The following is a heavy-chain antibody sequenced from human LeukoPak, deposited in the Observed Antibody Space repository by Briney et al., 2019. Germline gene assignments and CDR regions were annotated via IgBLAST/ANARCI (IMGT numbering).Heavy chain of an antibody. CDR3: ARDGAHDYGDYDFDY. CDR2: IYSGGST. V-gene: IGHV3-66*02. D-gene: IGHD4-17*01. Sequence: GGSLRLSCAASGFTVSSNYMSWVRQAPGKGLEWVSVIYSGGSTYYADSVKGRFTISRDNSKSTLYLQMNSLRAEDTAVYYCARDGAHDYGDYDFDYWGQGTLVTVSS. J-gene: IGHJ4*02. CDR1: GFTVSSNY.